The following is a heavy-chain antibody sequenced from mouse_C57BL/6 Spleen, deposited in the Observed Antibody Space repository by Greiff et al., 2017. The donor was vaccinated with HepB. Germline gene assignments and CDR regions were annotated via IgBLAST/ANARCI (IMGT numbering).Heavy chain of an antibody. J-gene: IGHJ4*01. V-gene: IGHV1-54*01. CDR2: INPGSGGT. CDR1: GYAFTNYL. Sequence: VQLQQSGAELVRPGTSVKVSCKASGYAFTNYLIEWVKQRPGQGLEWIGVINPGSGGTNYNEKFKGKATLTADKSSRTAYMQLSSLTSEYSAVYFCARCLPRAMDYWGEGTSVTVSS. CDR3: ARCLPRAMDY. D-gene: IGHD6-2*01.